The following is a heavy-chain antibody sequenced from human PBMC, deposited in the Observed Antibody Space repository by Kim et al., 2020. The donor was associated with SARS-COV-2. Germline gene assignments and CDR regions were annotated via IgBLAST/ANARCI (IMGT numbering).Heavy chain of an antibody. CDR2: ST. D-gene: IGHD3-10*01. CDR3: ARIRFTYFDY. J-gene: IGHJ4*02. V-gene: IGHV3-53*01. Sequence: STYYADSVEGRFTISRDNSKNNVYLQMNSLRVEDTAVYYCARIRFTYFDYWGQGTLVTVSS.